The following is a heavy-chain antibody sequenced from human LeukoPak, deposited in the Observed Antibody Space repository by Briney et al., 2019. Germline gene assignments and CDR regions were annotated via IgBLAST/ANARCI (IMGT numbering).Heavy chain of an antibody. Sequence: PGRSLRLSCAASGFTFSSYAMHWVRQAPGKGLEYVSAISSNGGSTYYANSVKGRFTISRDNSKNTLYLQMGSLRAEDMAVYYCARGMTTVTYYYYYGMDVWGQGTTVTVSS. CDR2: ISSNGGST. CDR3: ARGMTTVTYYYYYGMDV. CDR1: GFTFSSYA. D-gene: IGHD4-4*01. V-gene: IGHV3-64*01. J-gene: IGHJ6*02.